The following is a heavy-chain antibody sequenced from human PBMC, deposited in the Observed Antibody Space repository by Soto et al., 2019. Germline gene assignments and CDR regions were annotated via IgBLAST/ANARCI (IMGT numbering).Heavy chain of an antibody. Sequence: GSLRLSCAASGFTFSDYYMSWIRQAPGKGLEWVSYISSSGSTIYYADSVKGRFTISRDNAKNSLYLQLNSLRAEDTAVYYCARDLGYYASDGYFDYWGQGTVVTVSS. D-gene: IGHD3-22*01. J-gene: IGHJ4*02. V-gene: IGHV3-11*01. CDR2: ISSSGSTI. CDR1: GFTFSDYY. CDR3: ARDLGYYASDGYFDY.